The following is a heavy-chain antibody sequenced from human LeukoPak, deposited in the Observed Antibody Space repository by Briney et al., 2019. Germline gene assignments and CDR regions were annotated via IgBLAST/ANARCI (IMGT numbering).Heavy chain of an antibody. CDR1: GFTFSSYA. D-gene: IGHD1-26*01. J-gene: IGHJ4*02. CDR2: ITGSAGST. V-gene: IGHV3-23*01. Sequence: GGSLRLSCAASGFTFSSYAMSWVRQAPGKGLEWVSAITGSAGSTYYADSVKGRFTISRDNSKNTLYLQMNSLRAEDTAVYYCAKRYSGSSGLYNFDYWGQGTLVTVSS. CDR3: AKRYSGSSGLYNFDY.